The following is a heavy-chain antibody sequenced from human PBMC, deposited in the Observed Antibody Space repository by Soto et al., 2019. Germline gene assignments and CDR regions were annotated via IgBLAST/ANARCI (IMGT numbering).Heavy chain of an antibody. CDR3: ARDSSGFWSGYQGF. D-gene: IGHD3-3*01. Sequence: GGSLRLSCAASGFIFSSHWMTWVRQAPGKGLEWVATIKQDGSEKYYVDSVKGRFTISRDNAKNSLYLQMNSLRAEDTAVYYCARDSSGFWSGYQGFWGQGTLVTVS. J-gene: IGHJ4*02. CDR1: GFIFSSHW. CDR2: IKQDGSEK. V-gene: IGHV3-7*03.